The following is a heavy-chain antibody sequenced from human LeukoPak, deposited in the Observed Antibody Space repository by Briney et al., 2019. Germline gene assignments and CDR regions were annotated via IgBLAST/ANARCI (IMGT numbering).Heavy chain of an antibody. D-gene: IGHD2-2*01. J-gene: IGHJ6*03. Sequence: ASVKVSCKVSGYTLTELSMHWVRQAPGKGREWMGGFDPEDGETIYAQKFQGRVTMTEDTSTDTAYMELSSLRSEDTAVYYCATGYIVVVPAAMFNGYYYYMDVWGKGTTVTVSS. CDR3: ATGYIVVVPAAMFNGYYYYMDV. V-gene: IGHV1-24*01. CDR1: GYTLTELS. CDR2: FDPEDGET.